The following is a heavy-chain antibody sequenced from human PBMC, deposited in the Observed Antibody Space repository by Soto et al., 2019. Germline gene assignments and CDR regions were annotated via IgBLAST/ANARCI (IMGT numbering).Heavy chain of an antibody. D-gene: IGHD1-26*01. CDR3: ARGVVGATSHLDL. CDR1: GFTASSNY. V-gene: IGHV3-66*01. CDR2: IYSGGST. J-gene: IGHJ3*01. Sequence: GGSLRLSCAASGFTASSNYMSWGRQAPGKGLEWVSVIYSGGSTYYADSVKGRFTISRDNSKNTLYLQMNSLRAEDTAVYFCARGVVGATSHLDLWGQGTMVTVSS.